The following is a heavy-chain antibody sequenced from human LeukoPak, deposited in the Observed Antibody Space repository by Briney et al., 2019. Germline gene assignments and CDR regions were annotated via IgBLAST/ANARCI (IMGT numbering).Heavy chain of an antibody. CDR2: ISSGSSTT. D-gene: IGHD2-15*01. Sequence: GGSLRLSCATSGFIFSQFGMTWVRQAPGKGLEWVSTISSGSSTTYYADSVKGRFTVSRDNSKNTLYLQMNSLRAEDTAVYYCAKKSGGTAYYFDYWGQGTLVTVSS. CDR1: GFIFSQFG. V-gene: IGHV3-23*01. J-gene: IGHJ4*02. CDR3: AKKSGGTAYYFDY.